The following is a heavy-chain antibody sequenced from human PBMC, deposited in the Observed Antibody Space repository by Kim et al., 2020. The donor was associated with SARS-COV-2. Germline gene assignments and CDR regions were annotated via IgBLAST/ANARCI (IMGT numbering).Heavy chain of an antibody. D-gene: IGHD3-10*01. V-gene: IGHV4-39*07. CDR1: GGSISSSSYY. J-gene: IGHJ6*02. Sequence: SETLSLTCTVSGGSISSSSYYWGWIRQPPGKGLEWIGSIYYSGSTYYNPSLKSRVTISVDTSKNQFSLKLSSVTAADTAVYYCARGPRGEPPLGYGMDVWGQGTTVTVSS. CDR2: IYYSGST. CDR3: ARGPRGEPPLGYGMDV.